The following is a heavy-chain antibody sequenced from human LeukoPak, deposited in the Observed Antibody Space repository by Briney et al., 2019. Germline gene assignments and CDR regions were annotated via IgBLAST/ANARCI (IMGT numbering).Heavy chain of an antibody. D-gene: IGHD7-27*01. CDR3: ARTGGYYDY. Sequence: ASVKVSCKASGYTFTSYYMHWVRQAPGQGLEWMGWINPNTGGTKYAQKFQGRVTMTRDTSISTAYMELSSLRSDDTAVYYCARTGGYYDYWGQGTLVTVSS. CDR2: INPNTGGT. J-gene: IGHJ4*02. CDR1: GYTFTSYY. V-gene: IGHV1-2*02.